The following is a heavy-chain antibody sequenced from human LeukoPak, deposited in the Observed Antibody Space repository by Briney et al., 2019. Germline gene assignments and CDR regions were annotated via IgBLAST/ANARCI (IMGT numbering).Heavy chain of an antibody. D-gene: IGHD2-2*01. CDR2: INWNGGST. CDR3: ARGYCSNTSCYFDY. Sequence: GGSLRLSCAASGFTFDDYGMSWVRQAPGKGLEWVSGINWNGGSTGYADSVKGRFTISRDNAKNSLYLQMNSLRAEDTALYYCARGYCSNTSCYFDYWGQGTLVTVSS. V-gene: IGHV3-20*04. CDR1: GFTFDDYG. J-gene: IGHJ4*02.